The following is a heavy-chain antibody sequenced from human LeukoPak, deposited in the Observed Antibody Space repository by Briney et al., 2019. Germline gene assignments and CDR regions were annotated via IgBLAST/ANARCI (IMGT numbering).Heavy chain of an antibody. CDR3: SRGAHFDY. V-gene: IGHV3-49*04. CDR1: GFTFSDYD. CDR2: IRRKANGGTT. Sequence: GGSLRLSGTASGFTFSDYDMSWARQAPGKGLEWVGFIRRKANGGTTEYAASVRGRFTISREDSKSIAYLQMNSLTTEDTAIYYCSRGAHFDYWGQGTLVTVSS. J-gene: IGHJ4*02.